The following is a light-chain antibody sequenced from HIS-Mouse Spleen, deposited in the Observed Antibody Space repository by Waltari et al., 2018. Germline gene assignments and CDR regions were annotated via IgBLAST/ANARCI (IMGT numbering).Light chain of an antibody. J-gene: IGLJ3*02. CDR3: SSYTSSSTWV. CDR2: DVS. CDR1: SSDVGGYNY. Sequence: QSALTQPASVSGSPGQSITISCTGTSSDVGGYNYVSWYQQHPGKAPKLMIYDVSNRPSGVSNRVSGSKSGNTASLTISWLQAEDEADYYCSSYTSSSTWVFGGGTKLTVL. V-gene: IGLV2-14*03.